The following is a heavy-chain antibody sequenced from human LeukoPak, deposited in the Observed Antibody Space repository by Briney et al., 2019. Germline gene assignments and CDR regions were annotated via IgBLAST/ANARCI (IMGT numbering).Heavy chain of an antibody. Sequence: AGGSLRPSCAASGFTFSSYSMNWVRQAPGKGLEWVSSISSSSSYIYYADSVKGRFTISRDNAKNSLYLQMNSLRAEDTAVYYCARGGCSSTSCYAFFDYWGQGTLVTVSS. V-gene: IGHV3-21*01. D-gene: IGHD2-2*01. J-gene: IGHJ4*02. CDR2: ISSSSSYI. CDR1: GFTFSSYS. CDR3: ARGGCSSTSCYAFFDY.